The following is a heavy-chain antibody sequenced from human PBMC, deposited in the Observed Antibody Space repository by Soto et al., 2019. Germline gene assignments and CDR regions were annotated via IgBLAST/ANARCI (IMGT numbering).Heavy chain of an antibody. J-gene: IGHJ4*01. CDR2: VYYSGST. V-gene: IGHV4-59*13. CDR3: ARTRMIESWIDY. D-gene: IGHD2-21*01. Sequence: SETLSLTCDVSGDSISTYYWSWIRQPPVKGLEWIGYVYYSGSTLYNPSLESRVTLSIDMSKKQVSLKLSSVIAADTAVYYCARTRMIESWIDYWGHGTLVTVSS. CDR1: GDSISTYY.